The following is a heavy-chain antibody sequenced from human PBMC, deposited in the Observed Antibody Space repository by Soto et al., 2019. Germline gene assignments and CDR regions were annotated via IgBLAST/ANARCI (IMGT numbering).Heavy chain of an antibody. CDR2: IYYGGTT. J-gene: IGHJ5*01. CDR3: ARLGRYYQSLDT. V-gene: IGHV4-59*08. Sequence: SVALSLTRNVSGDSFCPNYWSWFRQPPGKGLEWVGYIYYGGTTSYNPSLKSRVAISLETSKSQFSLRLTAVTAADTAVYYCARLGRYYQSLDTWGPGTLVTVS. D-gene: IGHD3-10*01. CDR1: GDSFCPNY.